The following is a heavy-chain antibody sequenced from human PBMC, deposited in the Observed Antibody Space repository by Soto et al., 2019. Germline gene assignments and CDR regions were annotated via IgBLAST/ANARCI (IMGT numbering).Heavy chain of an antibody. CDR3: ATDLGYDYEADYYYYGMDV. J-gene: IGHJ6*02. V-gene: IGHV1-69*13. Sequence: ASVKLSCKASVGTFSSYAISCVRQAPGQGLEWMGGIIPIFGTANYTQKFQGRVTITADESTSTAYMELSSLRSEDTAVYYCATDLGYDYEADYYYYGMDVWGQGTTVTVSS. CDR2: IIPIFGTA. CDR1: VGTFSSYA. D-gene: IGHD5-12*01.